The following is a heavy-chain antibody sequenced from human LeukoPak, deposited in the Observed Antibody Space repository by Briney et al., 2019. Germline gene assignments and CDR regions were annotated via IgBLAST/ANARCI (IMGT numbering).Heavy chain of an antibody. J-gene: IGHJ4*02. V-gene: IGHV3-30-3*01. CDR1: GFTFSSYA. Sequence: PGRSLRLSCAASGFTFSSYAMHWVRQAPGKGLEWVAVISYDGSNKYYADSVKGRFTISRDNSKNTLYLQMNSLRAEDTAVYYCARDPVGYDYGDYWGQGTLVTVSS. CDR3: ARDPVGYDYGDY. CDR2: ISYDGSNK. D-gene: IGHD3-16*01.